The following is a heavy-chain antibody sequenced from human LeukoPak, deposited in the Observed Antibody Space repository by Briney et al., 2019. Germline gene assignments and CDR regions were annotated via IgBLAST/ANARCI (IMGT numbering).Heavy chain of an antibody. Sequence: ASVTVSCTASGGTFSSYAISWVRQAPGQGLEWMGGIIPIFGTANYAQKFQGRVTITADESTSTAYMELSSLRSEDTAVYYCARDPGVAARGSVYYYGMDVWGQGTTVTVSS. CDR1: GGTFSSYA. CDR2: IIPIFGTA. CDR3: ARDPGVAARGSVYYYGMDV. J-gene: IGHJ6*02. V-gene: IGHV1-69*13. D-gene: IGHD6-6*01.